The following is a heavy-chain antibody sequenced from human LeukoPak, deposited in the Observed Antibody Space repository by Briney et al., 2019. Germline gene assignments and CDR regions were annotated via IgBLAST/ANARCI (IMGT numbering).Heavy chain of an antibody. Sequence: SETLSLTCSVSGCSISSSNYYWAWIRQPPGKGLEWIGSIYYSGSTYYNPSLKSRVTISVDTSKNQFSLKLSSVTAAYTAVYYCARRIIVATIDYWGQGILVTVSS. CDR3: ARRIIVATIDY. D-gene: IGHD5-12*01. CDR2: IYYSGST. J-gene: IGHJ4*02. V-gene: IGHV4-39*01. CDR1: GCSISSSNYY.